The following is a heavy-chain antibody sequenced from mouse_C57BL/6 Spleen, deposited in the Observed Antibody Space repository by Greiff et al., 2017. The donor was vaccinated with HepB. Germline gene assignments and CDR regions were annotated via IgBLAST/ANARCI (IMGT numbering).Heavy chain of an antibody. Sequence: QVQLQQPGAELVRPGSSVKLSCKASGYTFTSYWMHWVKQRPIQGLEWIGNIDPSDSETHYNQKFKDKATLTVDKSSSTAYMQLSSLTSEDSAVYYCARYGADYYGSSNWYFDVWGTGTTVTVSS. CDR2: IDPSDSET. CDR3: ARYGADYYGSSNWYFDV. J-gene: IGHJ1*03. V-gene: IGHV1-52*01. CDR1: GYTFTSYW. D-gene: IGHD1-1*01.